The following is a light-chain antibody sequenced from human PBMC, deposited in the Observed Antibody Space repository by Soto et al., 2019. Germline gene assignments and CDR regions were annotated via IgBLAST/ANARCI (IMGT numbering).Light chain of an antibody. CDR3: QQYHIWPPWT. J-gene: IGKJ1*01. CDR2: GAS. CDR1: QSIRSN. Sequence: EIVMTQSPDTLSVSPGEGATLSCRVSQSIRSNLAWYQQRPGQAPRLLMYGASTRADGIPARFTGSGSGTEFTLNISSLQSEDFAVYYCQQYHIWPPWTSGQGTKVDIK. V-gene: IGKV3-15*01.